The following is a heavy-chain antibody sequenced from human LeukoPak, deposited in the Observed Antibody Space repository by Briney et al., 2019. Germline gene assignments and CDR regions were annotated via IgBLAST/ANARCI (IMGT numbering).Heavy chain of an antibody. CDR1: GYTLTELS. V-gene: IGHV1-24*01. J-gene: IGHJ4*02. CDR2: FDPEDGET. CDR3: ARANLEDCSSTSCFPTLFDY. Sequence: VASVKVSCKVSGYTLTELSMHWVRQAPGKGLEWMGGFDPEDGETIYAQKFQGRVTITADESTSTAYMELSSLRSEDTAVYYCARANLEDCSSTSCFPTLFDYWGQGTLVTVSS. D-gene: IGHD2-2*01.